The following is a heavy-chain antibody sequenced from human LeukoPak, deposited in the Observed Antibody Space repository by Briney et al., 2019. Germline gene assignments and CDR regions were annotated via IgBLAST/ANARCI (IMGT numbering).Heavy chain of an antibody. Sequence: PSETLSLTCTVSGGSISSYYWSWIRQPPGKGLEWIGYIYYSGSTNYNPSLKSRVTISVDTSKNQFSLELSSVTAADTAVYYCARWAVAVAGFDYWGQGTLVTVSS. CDR3: ARWAVAVAGFDY. D-gene: IGHD6-19*01. J-gene: IGHJ4*02. V-gene: IGHV4-59*01. CDR1: GGSISSYY. CDR2: IYYSGST.